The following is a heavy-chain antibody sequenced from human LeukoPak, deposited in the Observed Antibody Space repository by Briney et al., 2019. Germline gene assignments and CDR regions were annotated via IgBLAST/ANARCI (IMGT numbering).Heavy chain of an antibody. Sequence: GGSLRLSCAASGFTVSINYMSWVRQAPGKGLEWVSVIYSGGSTYYADSVKGRFTISRDNSKNTLYLQMNSLRAEDTAVYYCALVTVREEPKYFQHWGQGTLVAVSS. CDR2: IYSGGST. CDR1: GFTVSINY. D-gene: IGHD2-21*02. CDR3: ALVTVREEPKYFQH. J-gene: IGHJ1*01. V-gene: IGHV3-66*01.